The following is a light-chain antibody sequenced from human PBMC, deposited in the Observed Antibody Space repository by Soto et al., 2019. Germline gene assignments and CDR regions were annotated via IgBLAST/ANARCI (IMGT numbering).Light chain of an antibody. V-gene: IGLV8-61*01. J-gene: IGLJ3*02. Sequence: QTVVTQEPSFSVSPGGTVTLTCGLSSGSVSTTYYPSWYQQTPGQAPRTLIYSTNTRSSGVPDRFSGSILGNKAALTITGAQAEDDSDYYCVLYMGSGIWVFGGGTKLTVL. CDR1: SGSVSTTYY. CDR2: STN. CDR3: VLYMGSGIWV.